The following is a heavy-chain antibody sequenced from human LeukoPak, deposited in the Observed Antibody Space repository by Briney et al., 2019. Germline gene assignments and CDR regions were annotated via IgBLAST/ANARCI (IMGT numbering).Heavy chain of an antibody. D-gene: IGHD1-26*01. V-gene: IGHV1-18*01. CDR1: GYTFISYG. CDR3: AREGGVGPTAPPDYYSYQMDV. J-gene: IGHJ6*03. Sequence: ASVKVSCKASGYTFISYGITWVRQAPGQGLEWMGWISPYTTKANYVQKIHGRVTMTTDTSTSTAYMELRSMRSDDTAVYYCAREGGVGPTAPPDYYSYQMDVWGKGTTVTVSS. CDR2: ISPYTTKA.